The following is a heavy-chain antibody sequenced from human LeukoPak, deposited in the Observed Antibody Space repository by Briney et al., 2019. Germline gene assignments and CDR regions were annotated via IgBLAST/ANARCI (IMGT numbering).Heavy chain of an antibody. CDR2: INSDGSST. CDR3: ARDSDIVVVTAYTFDP. CDR1: GFTFSSYW. J-gene: IGHJ5*02. Sequence: GGSLRLFCAASGFTFSSYWMHWVRQAPGKGLVWVSRINSDGSSTSYADSGKGRFTISRDNAKNTLYLQMKRLRAEDTAVYYCARDSDIVVVTAYTFDPWGQGTLVTVSS. V-gene: IGHV3-74*01. D-gene: IGHD2-21*02.